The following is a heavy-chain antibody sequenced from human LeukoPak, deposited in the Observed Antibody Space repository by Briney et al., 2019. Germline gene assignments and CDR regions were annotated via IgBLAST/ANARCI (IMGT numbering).Heavy chain of an antibody. Sequence: PGGSLRLSCAASGFTFSSYAMHWVRQAPGKGLEWVAVISYDGSNKYYADSVKGRFTISRDNSKNTLYLQMNSLRAEDTAVYYCARPPTRSSSEYYFDYWGQGTLVTVSP. J-gene: IGHJ4*02. CDR3: ARPPTRSSSEYYFDY. V-gene: IGHV3-30-3*01. CDR2: ISYDGSNK. CDR1: GFTFSSYA. D-gene: IGHD6-13*01.